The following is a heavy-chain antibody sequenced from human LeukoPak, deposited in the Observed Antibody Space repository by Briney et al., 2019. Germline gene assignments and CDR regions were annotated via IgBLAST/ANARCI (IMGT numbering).Heavy chain of an antibody. CDR3: AREVGGTGGWFDP. V-gene: IGHV4-34*01. D-gene: IGHD6-19*01. J-gene: IGHJ5*02. CDR1: GDSISSYY. Sequence: SETLSLTCTVSGDSISSYYWSLIRQPPGKGLEWIGEINHIGSTNYNPSLKSRVTISVDTSKNQFSLKLTSVTAADTAVYYCAREVGGTGGWFDPWGQGTLVIVSS. CDR2: INHIGST.